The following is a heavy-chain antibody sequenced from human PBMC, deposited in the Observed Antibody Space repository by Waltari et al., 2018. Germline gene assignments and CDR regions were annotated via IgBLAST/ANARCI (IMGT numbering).Heavy chain of an antibody. CDR1: GFTLSNYW. CDR2: MSADGSVR. CDR3: ARDGGRNLDY. Sequence: EVQVVDSGGGLVPPGGSLRLSCAASGFTLSNYWIHWVRQAPGKGLVWVSIMSADGSVRRYADSVKGRFTISRDNVKNMLYLQMDSLRAEDTAVYYCARDGGRNLDYWGQGTLVVVSS. V-gene: IGHV3-74*01. J-gene: IGHJ4*02. D-gene: IGHD6-25*01.